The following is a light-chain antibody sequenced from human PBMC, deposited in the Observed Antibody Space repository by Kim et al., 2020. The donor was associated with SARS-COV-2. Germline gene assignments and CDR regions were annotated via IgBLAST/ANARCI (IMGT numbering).Light chain of an antibody. J-gene: IGKJ3*01. CDR2: GAS. Sequence: ATRSVSPGERATLSCRASQSVSSNLAWYQQKPGQAPRLLIYGASTRATGIPARFSGSGSGTEFTLTISSLQSEDFAVYYCQSQGTFGPGTKVDIK. CDR3: QSQGT. CDR1: QSVSSN. V-gene: IGKV3-15*01.